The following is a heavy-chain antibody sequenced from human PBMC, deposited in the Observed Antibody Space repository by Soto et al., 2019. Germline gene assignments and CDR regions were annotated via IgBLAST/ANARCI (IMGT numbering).Heavy chain of an antibody. CDR1: GGSLSSYY. CDR3: ARVPGP. CDR2: IYYSDST. V-gene: IGHV4-59*08. Sequence: SETLSLTCTVSGGSLSSYYWSWIRQSPGKGLENLGYIYYSDSTNYNPSFKSRITISVDTSRNQFFLTLSSMTAADTAVYYCARVPGPWGKGTLVTVSS. D-gene: IGHD3-10*01. J-gene: IGHJ5*02.